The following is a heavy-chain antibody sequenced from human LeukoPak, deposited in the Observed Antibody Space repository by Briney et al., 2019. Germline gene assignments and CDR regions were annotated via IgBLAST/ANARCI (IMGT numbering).Heavy chain of an antibody. CDR3: AREAREFYYYYYYGMDV. CDR1: GFTFSSYW. D-gene: IGHD3-10*01. J-gene: IGHJ6*02. V-gene: IGHV3-74*01. Sequence: GGSLRLSCAASGFTFSSYWMHWVRQAPGKGLVWVSRINSDGSSTSYADSVKGRFTISRGNAKNTLYLQMNSLRAEDTAVYYCAREAREFYYYYYYGMDVWGQGTTVTVSS. CDR2: INSDGSST.